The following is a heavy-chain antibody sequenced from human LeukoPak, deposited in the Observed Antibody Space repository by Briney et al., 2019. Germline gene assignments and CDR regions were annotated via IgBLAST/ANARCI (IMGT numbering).Heavy chain of an antibody. CDR3: AKGGRSQPAPFDY. V-gene: IGHV3-7*01. J-gene: IGHJ4*02. CDR2: IKQDGSEK. D-gene: IGHD3-16*01. CDR1: GFTFSSYW. Sequence: GGSLRLSCAASGFTFSSYWMSWVRQAPGKGLEWVANIKQDGSEKYYVDSVKGRFTISRDNSKNTLYLQMNSLRAEDTAVYYCAKGGRSQPAPFDYWGQGTLVTVSS.